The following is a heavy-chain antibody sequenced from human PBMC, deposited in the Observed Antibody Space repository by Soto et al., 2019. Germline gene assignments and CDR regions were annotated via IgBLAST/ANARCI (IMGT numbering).Heavy chain of an antibody. D-gene: IGHD3-16*02. J-gene: IGHJ4*02. CDR1: GYTFTSYA. Sequence: VKVSCKASGYTFTSYAMHWVRQAPGQRLEWMGWINAGNGNTKYSQKFQGRVTITRDTSASTAYMELSSLRSEDTAVYYCARVNDYVWGSYRSHCDYWGQGTLVTVSS. V-gene: IGHV1-3*01. CDR2: INAGNGNT. CDR3: ARVNDYVWGSYRSHCDY.